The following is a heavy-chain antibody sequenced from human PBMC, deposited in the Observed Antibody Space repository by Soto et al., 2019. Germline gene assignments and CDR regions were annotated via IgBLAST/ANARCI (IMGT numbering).Heavy chain of an antibody. J-gene: IGHJ3*02. CDR2: IYYSGST. Sequence: PSETLSLTCTVSGGSIRSDYWRWIRQPPGKGLEWIGYIYYSGSTNYNPSLKSRVTISVDTSKNQFSLKLTSVTAADTAVYYCARLPVDAFDIWGQGTMVTVSS. CDR3: ARLPVDAFDI. CDR1: GGSIRSDY. V-gene: IGHV4-59*08. D-gene: IGHD4-4*01.